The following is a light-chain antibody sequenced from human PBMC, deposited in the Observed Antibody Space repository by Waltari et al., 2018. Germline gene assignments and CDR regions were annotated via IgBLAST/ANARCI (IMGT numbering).Light chain of an antibody. CDR2: RNN. CDR1: SSNIGSNT. Sequence: QSVLTQPPSASGTPGQRVTISCSGSSSNIGSNTVNWYQQPPGTAPKLRIYRNNQRPPGVPDRFSGSKSGTSASLAISGLQSEDEADYYCAAWDDSLNGLVFGGGTKLTVL. CDR3: AAWDDSLNGLV. V-gene: IGLV1-44*01. J-gene: IGLJ3*02.